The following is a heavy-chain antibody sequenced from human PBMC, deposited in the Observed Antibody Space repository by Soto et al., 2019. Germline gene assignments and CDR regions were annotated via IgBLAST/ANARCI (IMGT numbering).Heavy chain of an antibody. J-gene: IGHJ4*02. Sequence: QLQLQESGPGLVKPSETLSLTCTVSGGSIRSGSYYWAWIRQPPGKGLEWIGTSSYSGTTYYNPSLKGRVTVSGDMSKNQSYLLLNSVTSADTAVYYCGSGPIIGFAYGPFDYWGQGMLVTVSS. CDR3: GSGPIIGFAYGPFDY. V-gene: IGHV4-39*01. CDR2: SSYSGTT. CDR1: GGSIRSGSYY. D-gene: IGHD1-20*01.